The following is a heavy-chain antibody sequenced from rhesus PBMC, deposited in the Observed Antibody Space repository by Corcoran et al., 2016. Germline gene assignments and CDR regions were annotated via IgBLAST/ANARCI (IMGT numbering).Heavy chain of an antibody. D-gene: IGHD3-28*01. J-gene: IGHJ6*01. Sequence: QVQLQESGPGLVKPSETLSLTCAVSGGSIRSNYWTWIRPPPGTGLGWIGRSYGSSGSTSYNPSLTSRVTISTDTSKNQFSLKLSSVTAADTAVYYCARDRPYYYDSGYYGRHYGLDSWGQGVVVTVSS. CDR3: ARDRPYYYDSGYYGRHYGLDS. CDR1: GGSIRSNY. V-gene: IGHV4-147*01. CDR2: SYGSSGST.